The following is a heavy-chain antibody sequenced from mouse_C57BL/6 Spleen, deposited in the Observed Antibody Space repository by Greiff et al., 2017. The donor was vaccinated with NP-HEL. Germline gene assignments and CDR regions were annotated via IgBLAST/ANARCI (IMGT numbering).Heavy chain of an antibody. CDR3: ARGGSRGMDY. CDR1: GYTFTSYW. J-gene: IGHJ4*01. CDR2: LDPSDSYT. Sequence: QVQLQQPGAELVMPGASVKLSCKASGYTFTSYWMHWVKQRPGPGLEWIGELDPSDSYTNYNQKFKGKSTLTVDKSSSTAYMQLSSLTSEDSAVYYCARGGSRGMDYWGQGTSVTVSS. V-gene: IGHV1-69*01.